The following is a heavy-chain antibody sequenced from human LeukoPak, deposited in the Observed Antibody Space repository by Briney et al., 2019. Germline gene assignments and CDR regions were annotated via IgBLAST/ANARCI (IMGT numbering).Heavy chain of an antibody. CDR3: AREVGGGPYYFDY. Sequence: SVKVSCKASGGTFSNDAINWVRQAPGQGLEWMGRIVPVLGFTNFPQRFEGRVTLTADTSTTTAYMELSSLTSDDTAVYYCAREVGGGPYYFDYWGQGTLVTVSS. CDR1: GGTFSNDA. CDR2: IVPVLGFT. D-gene: IGHD2-2*01. V-gene: IGHV1-69*04. J-gene: IGHJ4*02.